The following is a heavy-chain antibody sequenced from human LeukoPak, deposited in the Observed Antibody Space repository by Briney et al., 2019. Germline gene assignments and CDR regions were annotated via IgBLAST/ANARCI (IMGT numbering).Heavy chain of an antibody. CDR2: IWYDGSNK. CDR3: ARVGTPRILDFDY. V-gene: IGHV3-33*01. CDR1: GFTFSSYG. Sequence: GGSLRLSCAASGFTFSSYGMHWVRQAPGKGLEWVAVIWYDGSNKYYADSVKGRFTISRDNSKNTLYLQMNSLRAEDTAVYYCARVGTPRILDFDYWGQGTLVTVSS. J-gene: IGHJ4*02. D-gene: IGHD5-18*01.